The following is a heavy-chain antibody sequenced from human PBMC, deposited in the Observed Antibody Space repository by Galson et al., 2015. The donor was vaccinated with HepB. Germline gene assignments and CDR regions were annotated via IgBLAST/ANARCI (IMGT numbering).Heavy chain of an antibody. Sequence: SLRLSCAASGFTFSTNVMHWVRQAPGKGLEWVAVISYDGNTQYFADSVKGRFTLSRDNSKNTLSLQMNSLRPEDTAIYYCAKDYRSGWALGHWGQGTLVTVSS. D-gene: IGHD6-19*01. CDR3: AKDYRSGWALGH. CDR2: ISYDGNTQ. CDR1: GFTFSTNV. J-gene: IGHJ5*02. V-gene: IGHV3-30*18.